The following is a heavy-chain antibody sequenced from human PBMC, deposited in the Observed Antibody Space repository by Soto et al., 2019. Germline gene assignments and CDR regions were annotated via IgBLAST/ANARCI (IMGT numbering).Heavy chain of an antibody. V-gene: IGHV4-31*03. CDR2: IYYSGST. Sequence: SETLSLTCTVSGGSISSGGYYWSWIRQHPGKGLEWIGYIYYSGSTYYNPSLKSRVTISVDTSKNQFSLKLSSVTAADTAVYYCARVLWGPAGHINRFASWGQGTLVTV. D-gene: IGHD2-2*01. CDR1: GGSISSGGYY. CDR3: ARVLWGPAGHINRFAS. J-gene: IGHJ5*01.